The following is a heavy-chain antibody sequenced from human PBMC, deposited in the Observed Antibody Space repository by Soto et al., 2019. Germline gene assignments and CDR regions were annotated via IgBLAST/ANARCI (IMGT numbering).Heavy chain of an antibody. Sequence: GESLKISCKGSGYSFTSYWIGWVRQMPGKGLEWMGIIYPGDSDTRYSPSFQGQVTISADKSISTTYLQWSSLKASDTAMYYCARHVLGTSRPRLKYYYYYMDVWGKGTTVTVSS. CDR2: IYPGDSDT. J-gene: IGHJ6*03. D-gene: IGHD2-15*01. CDR1: GYSFTSYW. CDR3: ARHVLGTSRPRLKYYYYYMDV. V-gene: IGHV5-51*01.